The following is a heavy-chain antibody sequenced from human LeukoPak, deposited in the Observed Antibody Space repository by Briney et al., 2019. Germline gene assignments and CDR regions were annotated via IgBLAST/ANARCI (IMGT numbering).Heavy chain of an antibody. J-gene: IGHJ3*02. Sequence: PGGSLRLSCAASGFTFSSYSMNWVRQAPGKGLEWVSFISSSTSYISYADSVKGRFTISRDNAKSPLWQQMNSLRAEDTAVYYCARATNGRFDIWGQGTMVTVSS. CDR3: ARATNGRFDI. V-gene: IGHV3-21*01. CDR1: GFTFSSYS. D-gene: IGHD2-8*01. CDR2: ISSSTSYI.